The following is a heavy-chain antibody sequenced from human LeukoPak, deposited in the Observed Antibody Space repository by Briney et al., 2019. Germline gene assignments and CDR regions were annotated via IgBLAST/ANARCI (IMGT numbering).Heavy chain of an antibody. V-gene: IGHV3-23*01. CDR1: GFTFSSYA. D-gene: IGHD3-22*01. Sequence: PGGSLRLSXAASGFTFSSYAMSWVRQAPGEGLEWVSSITSSVAATYYADSVKGRFTISRDNSDNTLYLQMNSLRAEDTAVYYCAKDRPNYYGSNGHYYKLNGDCWGQGTLVTVSS. J-gene: IGHJ4*02. CDR3: AKDRPNYYGSNGHYYKLNGDC. CDR2: ITSSVAAT.